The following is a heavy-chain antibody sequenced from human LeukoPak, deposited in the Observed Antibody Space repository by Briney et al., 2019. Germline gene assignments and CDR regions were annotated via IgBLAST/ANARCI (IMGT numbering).Heavy chain of an antibody. J-gene: IGHJ4*02. D-gene: IGHD5-24*01. CDR1: GGSISSYY. CDR2: IYYSGST. V-gene: IGHV4-59*08. Sequence: PSETLSLTCTVSGGSISSYYWSWIRQPPGKGLEWIGYIYYSGSTNYNPSLKSRVTISVDTSKNQFSLKLSSVTAADTAMYYCARSRRDGYNDYWGQGTLVTVSS. CDR3: ARSRRDGYNDY.